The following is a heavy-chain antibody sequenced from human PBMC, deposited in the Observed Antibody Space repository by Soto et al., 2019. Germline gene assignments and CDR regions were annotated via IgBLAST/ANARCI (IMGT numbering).Heavy chain of an antibody. V-gene: IGHV4-59*08. J-gene: IGHJ4*02. CDR3: ARHEAIFLTFDY. Sequence: PSETLSLTCTVSGGSISSYYWSWIRQPPGKGLEWIGYIYYSGSTNYNPSLKSRVTISVDTSKNQFSLELSSVTAADTAVYYCARHEAIFLTFDYWGQGTLVTVSS. D-gene: IGHD3-3*01. CDR2: IYYSGST. CDR1: GGSISSYY.